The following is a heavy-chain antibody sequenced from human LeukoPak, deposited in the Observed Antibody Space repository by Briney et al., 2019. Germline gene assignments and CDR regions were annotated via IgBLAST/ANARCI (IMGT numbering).Heavy chain of an antibody. CDR2: IRGDGSAT. Sequence: GGSFRVSCAAAGFIFDDYAMQWVRQAPGKGLEGVSLIRGDGSATYYADSVKGRFTISRYNSKNSLYLQMNNLRTEDTALYHLGKGDAYYLMDVWGKGTTVTVSS. CDR1: GFIFDDYA. J-gene: IGHJ6*03. V-gene: IGHV3-43*02. CDR3: GKGDAYYLMDV.